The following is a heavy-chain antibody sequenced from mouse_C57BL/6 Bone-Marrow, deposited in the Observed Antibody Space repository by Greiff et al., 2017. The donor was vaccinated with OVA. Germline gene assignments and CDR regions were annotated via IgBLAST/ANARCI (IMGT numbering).Heavy chain of an antibody. D-gene: IGHD2-4*01. Sequence: VQLQQSGAELARPGASVKLSCKASGYTFTSYGISWVKQRTGQGLEWIGEIYPRSGNTYYNEKFKGKATLTAAKSSSTADMELSSLTSEDSAVYFLARRDYDRGNYFYHWGQGTTLTVSS. V-gene: IGHV1-81*01. CDR3: ARRDYDRGNYFYH. CDR1: GYTFTSYG. J-gene: IGHJ2*01. CDR2: IYPRSGNT.